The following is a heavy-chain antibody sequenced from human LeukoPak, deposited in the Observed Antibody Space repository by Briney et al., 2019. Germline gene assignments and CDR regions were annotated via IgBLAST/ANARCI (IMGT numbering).Heavy chain of an antibody. D-gene: IGHD5-18*01. CDR3: GKTTVGYSSGQKPAWPVDY. Sequence: RGSLRLSCEASGFTFGSHAMCWVRQAPGKGLEWVAGIFGSGGSPHYADPVKGRFTISRDNSRNTVYLQINSLRAEDTAVYYCGKTTVGYSSGQKPAWPVDYWGQGTLVTVSS. CDR2: IFGSGGSP. CDR1: GFTFGSHA. J-gene: IGHJ4*02. V-gene: IGHV3-23*01.